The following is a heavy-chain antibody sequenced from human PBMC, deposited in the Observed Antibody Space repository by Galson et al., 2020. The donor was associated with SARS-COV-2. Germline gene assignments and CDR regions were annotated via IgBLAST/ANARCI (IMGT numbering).Heavy chain of an antibody. V-gene: IGHV4-4*07. CDR1: GGSITDHY. Sequence: ETSETLSLTCTVSGGSITDHYWSWIRQPAEKGLEWIGRIYSIGSTNYNPSLNSRATMSVDTSKNQFSLRLTSVTAPDTAVYYCERDRGRLWQQDYWGQGILVTVSS. J-gene: IGHJ4*02. CDR2: IYSIGST. CDR3: ERDRGRLWQQDY. D-gene: IGHD6-13*01.